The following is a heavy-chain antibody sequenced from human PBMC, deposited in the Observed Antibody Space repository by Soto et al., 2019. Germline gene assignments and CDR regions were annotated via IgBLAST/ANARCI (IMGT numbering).Heavy chain of an antibody. V-gene: IGHV3-33*01. Sequence: GGSLRLSCAASGFTFSSYGMHWVRQAPGKGLEWVAVIWYDGSNKYYADSVKGRFTISRDNSKNTLYLQMNSLRAEDTAVYYCARGGVDIVATIYYYYYYMDVWGKGTTVTVSS. CDR1: GFTFSSYG. CDR3: ARGGVDIVATIYYYYYYMDV. CDR2: IWYDGSNK. D-gene: IGHD5-12*01. J-gene: IGHJ6*03.